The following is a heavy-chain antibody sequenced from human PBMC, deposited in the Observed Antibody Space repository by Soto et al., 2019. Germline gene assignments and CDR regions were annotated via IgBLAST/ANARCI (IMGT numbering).Heavy chain of an antibody. D-gene: IGHD6-13*01. CDR1: GFSFSSYS. CDR2: ISSSSSYI. V-gene: IGHV3-21*01. Sequence: GGSLRLSCVASGFSFSSYSMNWVRQAPGKGLEWVSSISSSSSYIYYADSVKGRFTISRDNAKNSLYLQMNSLRAEDTAVYYCARDTIKYSSSWRFDYWGQGTLVTVSS. CDR3: ARDTIKYSSSWRFDY. J-gene: IGHJ4*02.